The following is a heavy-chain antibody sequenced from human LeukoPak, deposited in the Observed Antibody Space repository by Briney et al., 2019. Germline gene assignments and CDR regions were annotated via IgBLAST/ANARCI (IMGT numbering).Heavy chain of an antibody. CDR1: GGSFSGYY. CDR3: ARQAPRDSSGYYLLQFGAFDI. Sequence: SETLSLTCAVYGGSFSGYYWSWIRQPPGKGLEWIGEINHSVSTNYNPSLKGRVTISVDTSKNQFSLKLSSVTAADTAVYYCARQAPRDSSGYYLLQFGAFDIWGQGTMVTVSS. CDR2: INHSVST. J-gene: IGHJ3*02. D-gene: IGHD3-22*01. V-gene: IGHV4-34*01.